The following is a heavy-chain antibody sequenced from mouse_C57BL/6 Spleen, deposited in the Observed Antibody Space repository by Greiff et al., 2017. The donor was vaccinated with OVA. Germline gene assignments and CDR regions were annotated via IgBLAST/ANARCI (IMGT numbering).Heavy chain of an antibody. CDR2: INPNNGGT. V-gene: IGHV1-26*01. CDR1: GYTFTDYY. CDR3: ARYSNYGFYAMDY. D-gene: IGHD2-5*01. J-gene: IGHJ4*01. Sequence: VQLQQSGPELVKPGASVKISCKASGYTFTDYYMNWVKQSHGKSLEWIGDINPNNGGTSYNQKFKGKATLTVDKSSSTAYMELRSLTSEDSAVYYCARYSNYGFYAMDYWGQGTSVTVSS.